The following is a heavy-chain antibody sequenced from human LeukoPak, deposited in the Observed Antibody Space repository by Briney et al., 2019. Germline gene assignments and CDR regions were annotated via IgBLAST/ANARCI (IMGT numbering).Heavy chain of an antibody. J-gene: IGHJ3*02. CDR2: INPSGGST. CDR3: ARDGSVGAIFGWLFAFDI. D-gene: IGHD1-26*01. V-gene: IGHV1-46*01. CDR1: GYSFTSYY. Sequence: ASVKVSCTASGYSFTSYYMHLVRQAPGQGLEWMGIINPSGGSTNYAQKFQGRVTMTRDMSTSTVYMELSSLRSEDTAVYYCARDGSVGAIFGWLFAFDIWGQGTMATVSS.